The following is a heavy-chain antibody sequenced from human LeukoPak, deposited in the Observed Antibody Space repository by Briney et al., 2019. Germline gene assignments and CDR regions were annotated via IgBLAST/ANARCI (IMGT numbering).Heavy chain of an antibody. J-gene: IGHJ6*03. D-gene: IGHD5-18*01. CDR1: GGTFSSYA. V-gene: IGHV1-69*05. CDR3: ARGGIQLWLTTSYYMDV. Sequence: SVTVSCKASGGTFSSYAISWVRQAPGQGLEWKGGIIPIFGTANYAQKFQGRVTITTDESTSTAYMELSSLRSEDTAVYYCARGGIQLWLTTSYYMDVWGKGTTVTVSS. CDR2: IIPIFGTA.